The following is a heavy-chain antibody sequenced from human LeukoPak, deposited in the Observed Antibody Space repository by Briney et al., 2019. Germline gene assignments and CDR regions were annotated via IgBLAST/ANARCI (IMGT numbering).Heavy chain of an antibody. D-gene: IGHD3-10*01. CDR3: TRDSLPGIIASIFDS. CDR1: GYTFTGYF. V-gene: IGHV1-2*02. Sequence: ASVKVSCKASGYTFTGYFVHWVRQAPGQGLQWMGWINPNTGGTNYAQKFQGRVTMTRDTSISTAYMELSRLRSDDTAIYYCTRDSLPGIIASIFDSWGQGTLVTVSS. J-gene: IGHJ4*02. CDR2: INPNTGGT.